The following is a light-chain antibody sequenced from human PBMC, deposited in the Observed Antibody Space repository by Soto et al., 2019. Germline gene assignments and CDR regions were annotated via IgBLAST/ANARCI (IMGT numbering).Light chain of an antibody. CDR2: AAS. Sequence: IQLTQSPSSLSASVGDSVTITCRASQDISSHLAWYQQKPGKAPKVLIYAASTLESGTPSRFSGSGSGTDFTLTISSLQAEDCATYYCQQVQSFLLLTFGGGTKVDIK. CDR3: QQVQSFLLLT. V-gene: IGKV1-9*01. J-gene: IGKJ4*01. CDR1: QDISSH.